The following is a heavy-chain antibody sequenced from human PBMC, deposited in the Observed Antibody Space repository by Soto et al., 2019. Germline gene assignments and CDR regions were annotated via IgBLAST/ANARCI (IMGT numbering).Heavy chain of an antibody. CDR3: ARLEGLATISYYFDF. D-gene: IGHD3-9*01. CDR1: YGSISGYY. Sequence: LSETLSLTCIVSYGSISGYYWNWSRQPPGKALEWIGYIYYSGSTNYNPSLESRVTMSVDTPKNQFSLKLNSVTAADSAVYFCARLEGLATISYYFDFWGPGALVTVSS. J-gene: IGHJ4*01. CDR2: IYYSGST. V-gene: IGHV4-59*01.